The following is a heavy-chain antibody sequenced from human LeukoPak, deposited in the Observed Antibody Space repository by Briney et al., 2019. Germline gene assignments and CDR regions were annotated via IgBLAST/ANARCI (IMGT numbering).Heavy chain of an antibody. CDR2: ISSSGSTI. V-gene: IGHV3-11*04. CDR1: GYSISSGYY. D-gene: IGHD1-26*01. CDR3: ARRVGAIRSAMYFDY. Sequence: LSLTCTVSGYSISSGYYWGWIRRAPGKGLEWVSYISSSGSTIYYADSVKGRFTISRDNAKNSLYLQMNSLRAEDTAVYYCARRVGAIRSAMYFDYWGQGTLVTVSS. J-gene: IGHJ4*02.